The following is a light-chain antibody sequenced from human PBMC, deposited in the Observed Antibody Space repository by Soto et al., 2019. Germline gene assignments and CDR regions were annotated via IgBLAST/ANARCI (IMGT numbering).Light chain of an antibody. CDR2: GAS. Sequence: IVLTQSPGILSLSPRERASLSCGASQSISSSFLAWYQQKPGQAPRLLIYGASSRATGIPDRFSGTGSETDFTLTISRLEPEDFAVYYCQQYDNSPITFGQGTRLEIK. J-gene: IGKJ5*01. CDR1: QSISSSF. CDR3: QQYDNSPIT. V-gene: IGKV3-20*01.